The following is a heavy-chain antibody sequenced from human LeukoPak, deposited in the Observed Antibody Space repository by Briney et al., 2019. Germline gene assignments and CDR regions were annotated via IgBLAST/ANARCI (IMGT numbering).Heavy chain of an antibody. CDR1: GLTFSSYN. Sequence: GGSLRLSCAASGLTFSSYNMNWVRQAPGKGLEWVSSITSGSSYIYYADSVKGRFTISRDNAKSSLYLQMNSLRAEDTAVYYCARDPYSGSYGNYYYYFMDVWGKGTTVTISS. CDR3: ARDPYSGSYGNYYYYFMDV. J-gene: IGHJ6*03. V-gene: IGHV3-21*01. D-gene: IGHD1-26*01. CDR2: ITSGSSYI.